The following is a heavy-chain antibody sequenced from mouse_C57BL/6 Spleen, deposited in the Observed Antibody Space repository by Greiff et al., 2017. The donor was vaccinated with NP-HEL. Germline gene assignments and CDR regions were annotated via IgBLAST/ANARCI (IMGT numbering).Heavy chain of an antibody. CDR3: TTGCTTVLAQYYFDY. Sequence: DVKLQESGAELVRPGASVKLSCTASGFNIKDYYMHWVKQRPEQGLEWIGRIDPEDGDTEYAPKFQGKATMTADTYSNTAYLQLSSLTSEDTAVYYRTTGCTTVLAQYYFDYLGKGTTLTVSS. V-gene: IGHV14-1*01. CDR1: GFNIKDYY. D-gene: IGHD1-1*01. CDR2: IDPEDGDT. J-gene: IGHJ2*01.